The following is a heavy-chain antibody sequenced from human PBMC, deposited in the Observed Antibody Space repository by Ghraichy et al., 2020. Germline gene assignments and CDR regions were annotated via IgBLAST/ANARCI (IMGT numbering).Heavy chain of an antibody. J-gene: IGHJ3*02. D-gene: IGHD5/OR15-5a*01. CDR1: GGSISSYY. Sequence: SETLSLTCTVSGGSISSYYWSWIRQPPGKGLEWIGYIYYSGSTNYNPSLKSRVTISVDTSKNQFSLKLSSVTAADTAVYYCARVSSLSRPFDIWGQGTMVTVSS. CDR2: IYYSGST. V-gene: IGHV4-59*01. CDR3: ARVSSLSRPFDI.